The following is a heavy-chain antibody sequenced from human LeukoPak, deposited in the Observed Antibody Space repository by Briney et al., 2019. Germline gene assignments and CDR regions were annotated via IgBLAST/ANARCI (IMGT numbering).Heavy chain of an antibody. J-gene: IGHJ4*02. CDR2: ISYDGSNK. Sequence: WXXQAPGKGXEWVAVISYDGSNKYYADSVKGRFTISRDNSKNTLYLQMNSLRAEDTAVYYCARPRRDKWMPLDYWGQGTLVTVSS. V-gene: IGHV3-30*04. CDR3: ARPRRDKWMPLDY. D-gene: IGHD2-2*01.